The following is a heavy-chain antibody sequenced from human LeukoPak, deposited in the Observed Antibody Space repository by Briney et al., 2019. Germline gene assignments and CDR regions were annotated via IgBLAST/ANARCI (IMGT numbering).Heavy chain of an antibody. CDR1: GFTFSNDW. J-gene: IGHJ4*02. CDR2: IKQDGSEK. CDR3: ARRRDGGFDY. Sequence: GGSLRLSCAASGFTFSNDWMSWVRQAPGKGLEWVVNIKQDGSEKYYVDSVKGRFTISRDNAKNSLYLQMNGLRAEDTAVYYCARRRDGGFDYWGQGTLVTVSS. D-gene: IGHD5-24*01. V-gene: IGHV3-7*01.